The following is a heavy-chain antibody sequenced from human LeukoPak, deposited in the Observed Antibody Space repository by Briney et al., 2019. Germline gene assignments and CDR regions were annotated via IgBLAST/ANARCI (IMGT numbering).Heavy chain of an antibody. D-gene: IGHD3-10*02. Sequence: PGGSLRLSCAASGFTFSSHWMGWVRQAPGKGLEWVANIKEDGSAEHYVDSVRGRFTISRDNAKNSLYLQMNSLRAEDPAVYYCTRDAGYYVHDLWGQGTLVTVSS. V-gene: IGHV3-7*01. CDR3: TRDAGYYVHDL. J-gene: IGHJ5*02. CDR1: GFTFSSHW. CDR2: IKEDGSAE.